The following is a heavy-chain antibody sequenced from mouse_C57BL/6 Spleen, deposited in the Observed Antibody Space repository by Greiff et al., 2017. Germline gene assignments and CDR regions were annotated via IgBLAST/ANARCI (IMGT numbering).Heavy chain of an antibody. CDR2: IYPGNGDT. J-gene: IGHJ2*01. D-gene: IGHD1-1*01. Sequence: LQESGAELVRPGASVKMSCKASGYTFTSYNMHWVKQTPRQGLEWIGAIYPGNGDTSYNQKFKGKAILTVDKSSSTAYMQLSSLTSEDSAVYFCAILRGDYFDYWGQGTTLTVSS. V-gene: IGHV1-12*01. CDR1: GYTFTSYN. CDR3: AILRGDYFDY.